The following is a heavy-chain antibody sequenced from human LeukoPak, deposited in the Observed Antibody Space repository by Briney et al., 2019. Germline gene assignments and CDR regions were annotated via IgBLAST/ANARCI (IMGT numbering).Heavy chain of an antibody. Sequence: SETLSLTCAVSGGSLSGYYWTWIRQPPGKRLEWIGDINHGGSAVYNPSLKSRVIISVDRSKNPFSLKLTSMTAADTAVYYCAISSLTSWGQGTLVTVSS. CDR3: AISSLTS. D-gene: IGHD3-16*02. CDR1: GGSLSGYY. V-gene: IGHV4-34*01. J-gene: IGHJ5*02. CDR2: INHGGSA.